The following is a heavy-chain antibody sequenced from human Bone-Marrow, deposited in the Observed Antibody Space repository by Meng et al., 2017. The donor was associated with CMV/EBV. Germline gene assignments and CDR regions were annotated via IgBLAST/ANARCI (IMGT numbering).Heavy chain of an antibody. CDR2: ISYDASHK. D-gene: IGHD1-14*01. CDR1: GFTLSPYA. Sequence: GESLKISCAASGFTLSPYAVHWVRQAPGKGLEWLAVISYDASHKYHAASDRGRFTISRDNSKNTVDLQMTNLRTEDTAVYYCAREPDNLYGMDVWGQGTTVTVSS. V-gene: IGHV3-30*04. CDR3: AREPDNLYGMDV. J-gene: IGHJ6*02.